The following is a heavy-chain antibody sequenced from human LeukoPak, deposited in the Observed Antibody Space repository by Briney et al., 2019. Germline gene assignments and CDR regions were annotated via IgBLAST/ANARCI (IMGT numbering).Heavy chain of an antibody. J-gene: IGHJ4*02. V-gene: IGHV4-4*07. CDR3: ARDGPRSGYDLGHFDN. D-gene: IGHD5-12*01. CDR2: IYTSGST. Sequence: SETLSLACTVSGGSISSYYWSWIRQPAGKGLEWIGRIYTSGSTNYNPSLKSRVTMSVDTSKNQFSLKLSSVTAADTAVYYCARDGPRSGYDLGHFDNLGQGTLVTASS. CDR1: GGSISSYY.